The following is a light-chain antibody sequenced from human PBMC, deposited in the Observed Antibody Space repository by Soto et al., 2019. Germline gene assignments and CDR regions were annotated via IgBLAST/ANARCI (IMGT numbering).Light chain of an antibody. Sequence: EIVLTQSPGTLSLSPGERATLSCRASQSVSSSYLAWYQQKPGQAPRLLIYGASSRATGIPDRFSGSGSGTDFTLTISRLEPEDFAVYYCHQYGGSPKTFGQGTKVDIK. CDR1: QSVSSSY. V-gene: IGKV3-20*01. CDR2: GAS. J-gene: IGKJ1*01. CDR3: HQYGGSPKT.